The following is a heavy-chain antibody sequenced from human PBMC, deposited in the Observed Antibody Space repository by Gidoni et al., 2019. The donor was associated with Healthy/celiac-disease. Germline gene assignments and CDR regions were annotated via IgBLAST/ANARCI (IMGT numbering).Heavy chain of an antibody. CDR3: TSHYDFWSGYPTPQLFFDL. V-gene: IGHV3-49*04. D-gene: IGHD3-3*01. J-gene: IGHJ5*02. CDR2: IRSKAYGGTT. Sequence: EVQLVESGGGLVQPGRSLRLSCTASGFTFGDYAMSWVRQAPGKGLEWVGFIRSKAYGGTTEYAASVKGRFTISRDDSKSIAYLQMNSLKTEDTAVYYCTSHYDFWSGYPTPQLFFDLWGQGTLVTVSS. CDR1: GFTFGDYA.